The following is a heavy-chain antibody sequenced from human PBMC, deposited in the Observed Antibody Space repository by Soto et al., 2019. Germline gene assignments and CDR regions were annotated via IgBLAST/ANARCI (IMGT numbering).Heavy chain of an antibody. CDR2: IYYSGST. CDR3: AGPGRDYGDYGRVDAFDI. J-gene: IGHJ3*02. CDR1: GGSISSGGYY. D-gene: IGHD4-17*01. Sequence: SETLSLTCTVSGGSISSGGYYWSWIRQHPGKGLEWIGYIYYSGSTYYNPSLKSRVTISVDTSKNQFSLKLSSVTAADTAVYYCAGPGRDYGDYGRVDAFDIWGQGTMVTVSS. V-gene: IGHV4-31*03.